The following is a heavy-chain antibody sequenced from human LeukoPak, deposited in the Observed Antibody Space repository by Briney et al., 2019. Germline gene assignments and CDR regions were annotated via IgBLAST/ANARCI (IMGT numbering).Heavy chain of an antibody. V-gene: IGHV3-21*01. J-gene: IGHJ4*02. CDR2: ISTRSTYI. CDR1: GFTFSNYN. CDR3: AREEEWYASGTYYKGFDS. Sequence: PGGSLRLSCAASGFTFSNYNMNWVRQAPGKGLEWVSCISTRSTYIYYADSVKGRFTISRDNAKNSPYLQMNSLRADDTAVYYCAREEEWYASGTYYKGFDSWGQGTLVTVSS. D-gene: IGHD3-10*01.